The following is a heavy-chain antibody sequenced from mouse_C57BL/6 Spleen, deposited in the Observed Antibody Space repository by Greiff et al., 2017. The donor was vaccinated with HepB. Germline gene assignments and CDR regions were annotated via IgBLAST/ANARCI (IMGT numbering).Heavy chain of an antibody. CDR2: IWSDGST. CDR3: ASSYYYGSSYDYAMDY. J-gene: IGHJ4*01. V-gene: IGHV2-6*03. CDR1: GFSLTSYG. D-gene: IGHD1-1*01. Sequence: QVQLKESGPGLVAPSQRLSITCTVSGFSLTSYGVHWVRQPPGKGLEWLVVIWSDGSTTYNSALKSRLSISKDNSKSQVFLKMNSLQTDDTAMYYCASSYYYGSSYDYAMDYWGQGTSVTVSS.